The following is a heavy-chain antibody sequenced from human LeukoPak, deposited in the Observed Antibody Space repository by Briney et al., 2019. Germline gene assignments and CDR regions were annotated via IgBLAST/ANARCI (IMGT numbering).Heavy chain of an antibody. CDR3: AELGITMIGGV. D-gene: IGHD3-10*02. V-gene: IGHV3-48*03. CDR1: GFIFSSYE. Sequence: GGSLRLSCAASGFIFSSYEMNWVRQAPGKGLEWVSYISSSGSTIYYADSVKGRFTISRDNAKNSLYLQMNSLRAEDTAVYYCAELGITMIGGVWGKGTTVTISS. J-gene: IGHJ6*04. CDR2: ISSSGSTI.